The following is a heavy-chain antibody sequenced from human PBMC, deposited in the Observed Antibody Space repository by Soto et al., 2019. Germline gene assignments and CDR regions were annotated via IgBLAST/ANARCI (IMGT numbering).Heavy chain of an antibody. CDR1: GGTFSSYS. V-gene: IGHV1-69*13. D-gene: IGHD1-26*01. CDR2: IIPIFGTA. CDR3: ARDGGRHSGGIDY. Sequence: ASVKVSCKASGGTFSSYSINWVRQAPGQGLEWMGEIIPIFGTANYAQKFQGRVTITADESTSTAYMELSSLRSEDTAVYYCARDGGRHSGGIDYWGQGTLVTV. J-gene: IGHJ4*02.